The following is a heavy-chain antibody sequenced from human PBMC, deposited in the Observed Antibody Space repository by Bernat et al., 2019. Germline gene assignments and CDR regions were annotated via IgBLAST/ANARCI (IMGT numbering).Heavy chain of an antibody. Sequence: EVQLLESGGGLVQPGGSLRLSCVASGFTFSSYAMSWVRQAPGKGLEWVSAISGSGGSTYYADSVKGRFTISRDNSKNTLYLQMNSLRAEDTAVYYCAKEVGYDILTGYYHFDYWGQGTLVTVSS. CDR1: GFTFSSYA. J-gene: IGHJ4*02. V-gene: IGHV3-23*01. CDR3: AKEVGYDILTGYYHFDY. CDR2: ISGSGGST. D-gene: IGHD3-9*01.